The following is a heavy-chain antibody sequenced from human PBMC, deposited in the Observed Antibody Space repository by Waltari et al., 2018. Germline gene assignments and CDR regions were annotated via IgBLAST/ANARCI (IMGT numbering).Heavy chain of an antibody. CDR3: ARGGGSGSYPGY. CDR2: INHSGST. J-gene: IGHJ4*02. D-gene: IGHD1-26*01. CDR1: GGSFSGYY. V-gene: IGHV4-34*01. Sequence: QVQLQQWGAGLLKPSETLSLTCAVYGGSFSGYYWSWTRQPPGKGLEWIGEINHSGSTNYNPSLKSRVTISVDTSKNQFSLKLSSVTAADTAVYYCARGGGSGSYPGYWGQGTLVTVSS.